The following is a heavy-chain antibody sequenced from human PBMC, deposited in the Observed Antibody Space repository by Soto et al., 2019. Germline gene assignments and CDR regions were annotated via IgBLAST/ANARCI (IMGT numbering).Heavy chain of an antibody. V-gene: IGHV1-8*02. D-gene: IGHD2-15*01. CDR3: ARGVLQGVDY. J-gene: IGHJ4*02. CDR2: MSPGNGKT. CDR1: GYTFASLD. Sequence: QVQLMQSGAEVQMPGASVKVACKASGYTFASLDINWVRQTTGQGLEWMGWMSPGNGKTGYSQKFQGRISMSRDTSLSTAYLELNSLRPEDTAVYYCARGVLQGVDYWGQGTLVTVSS.